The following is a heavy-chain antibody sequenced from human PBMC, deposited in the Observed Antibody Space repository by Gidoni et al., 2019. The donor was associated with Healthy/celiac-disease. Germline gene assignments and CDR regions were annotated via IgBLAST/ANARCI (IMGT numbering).Heavy chain of an antibody. V-gene: IGHV4-34*01. CDR2: INHSGST. D-gene: IGHD4-17*01. J-gene: IGHJ5*02. Sequence: IGEINHSGSTNYNPSLKSRVTISVDTSKNQFSLKLSSVTAADTAVYYCARGPTVTTQNASPFDPWGQGTLVTVSS. CDR3: ARGPTVTTQNASPFDP.